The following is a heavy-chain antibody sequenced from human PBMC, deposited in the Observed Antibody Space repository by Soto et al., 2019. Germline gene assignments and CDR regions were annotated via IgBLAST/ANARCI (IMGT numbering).Heavy chain of an antibody. V-gene: IGHV3-20*04. J-gene: IGHJ4*02. CDR2: VNGNGGST. D-gene: IGHD1-26*01. CDR1: GFTFDDYG. Sequence: EVQLVESGGGVLRPGGSLRLSCAASGFTFDDYGMSWARQATGKGLEWVSGVNGNGGSTGYADYVKGRFTISSDNAKNSLYLQMNSLRAEDTAFYYCVRGASLNFDYWGQGTLVTVSS. CDR3: VRGASLNFDY.